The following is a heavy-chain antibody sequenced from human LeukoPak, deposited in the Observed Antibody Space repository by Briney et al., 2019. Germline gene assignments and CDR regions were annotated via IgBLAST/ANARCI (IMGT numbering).Heavy chain of an antibody. D-gene: IGHD3-16*01. CDR2: INPNSGGT. J-gene: IGHJ6*02. CDR1: GYTFTGYY. Sequence: ASVKVSCKASGYTFTGYYMHWVRQAPGQGLEWMGRINPNSGGTNYAQKFQGRVTITRDTSISTAYMELSRLRSDDTAVYYCGSWGSYYYGMDVWGQGTTVTVSS. V-gene: IGHV1-2*06. CDR3: GSWGSYYYGMDV.